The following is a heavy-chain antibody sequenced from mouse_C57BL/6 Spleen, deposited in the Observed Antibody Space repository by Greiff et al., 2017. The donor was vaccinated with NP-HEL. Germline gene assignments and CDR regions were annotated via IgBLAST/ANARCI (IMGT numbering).Heavy chain of an antibody. J-gene: IGHJ2*01. CDR1: GYSITSGYY. Sequence: DVKLQESGPGLVKPSQSLSLTCSVTGYSITSGYYWNWIRQFPGNKLEWMGYISYDGSNNYNPSLKNRISITRDTSKNQFFLKLNSVTTEDTATYYCARETGTDYFDYWGQGTTLTVSS. V-gene: IGHV3-6*01. CDR2: ISYDGSN. CDR3: ARETGTDYFDY. D-gene: IGHD4-1*01.